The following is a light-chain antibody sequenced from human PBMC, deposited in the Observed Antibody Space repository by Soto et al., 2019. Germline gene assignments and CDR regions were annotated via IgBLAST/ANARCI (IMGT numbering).Light chain of an antibody. CDR1: QSVSRT. J-gene: IGKJ1*01. CDR2: DAS. Sequence: EVVLTQSPATLSLSPGERANLSCRTSQSVSRTLAWYQQKSGQAPRLLIYDASNRATGIPTRFSGSGSGTDFTLTISSLEPEDFGVYYCQQRYNWPQTFGQGTKVEIK. V-gene: IGKV3-11*01. CDR3: QQRYNWPQT.